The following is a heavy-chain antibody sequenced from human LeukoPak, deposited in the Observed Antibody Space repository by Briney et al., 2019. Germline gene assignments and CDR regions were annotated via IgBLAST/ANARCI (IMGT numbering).Heavy chain of an antibody. CDR1: GFTFSDYY. CDR2: ISSSGSTI. V-gene: IGHV3-11*04. CDR3: ARDAPMTTVTYYYYMDV. J-gene: IGHJ6*03. D-gene: IGHD4-11*01. Sequence: GGSLRLSCAASGFTFSDYYMSWIRQAPGKGLEWVSYISSSGSTIYYADSVKGRFTISRDNAKNSLYLQMNSLRAEDTVVYYCARDAPMTTVTYYYYMDVWGKGTTVTVSS.